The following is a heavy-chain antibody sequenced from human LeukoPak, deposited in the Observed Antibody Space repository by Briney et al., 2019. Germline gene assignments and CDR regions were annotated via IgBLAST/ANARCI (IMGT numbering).Heavy chain of an antibody. V-gene: IGHV1-8*01. CDR3: ARDGAHYGSGSPQRDWFDP. Sequence: GASVKVSCKASGYTFTSYDINWVRQATGQGLEWMGWMNPNSGNTGYAQKFQGRVTMTRNTSISTAYMELRSLRSDDTAVYYCARDGAHYGSGSPQRDWFDPWGQGTLVTVSS. D-gene: IGHD3-10*01. CDR2: MNPNSGNT. CDR1: GYTFTSYD. J-gene: IGHJ5*02.